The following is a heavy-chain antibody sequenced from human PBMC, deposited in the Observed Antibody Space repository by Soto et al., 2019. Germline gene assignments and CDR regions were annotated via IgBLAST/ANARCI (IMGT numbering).Heavy chain of an antibody. Sequence: ASVKVFCKAAGYTFTSYYMHWVRQAPGQGLEWMGIINPSGGSTSYAQKFQGRVTMTRDTSTSTVYMELSSLRSEDTAVYYCSRSVVVPAANGYRGQGTLGTVSS. CDR1: GYTFTSYY. CDR2: INPSGGST. V-gene: IGHV1-46*01. CDR3: SRSVVVPAANGY. D-gene: IGHD2-2*01. J-gene: IGHJ4*02.